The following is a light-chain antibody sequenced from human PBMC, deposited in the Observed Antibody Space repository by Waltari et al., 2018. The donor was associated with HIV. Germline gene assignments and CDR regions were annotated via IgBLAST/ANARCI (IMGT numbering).Light chain of an antibody. CDR1: KLEIKS. CDR2: ADS. Sequence: SYVLTQPPSVSVAPGKTAKIACEGDKLEIKSVRWDQQRPGQAPIKVSDADSDRPSGIPERFSGSKSGNTATLSITRVEVGDEADYYCQVWDSSSDHWVFGGGTKLTVL. V-gene: IGLV3-21*04. CDR3: QVWDSSSDHWV. J-gene: IGLJ3*02.